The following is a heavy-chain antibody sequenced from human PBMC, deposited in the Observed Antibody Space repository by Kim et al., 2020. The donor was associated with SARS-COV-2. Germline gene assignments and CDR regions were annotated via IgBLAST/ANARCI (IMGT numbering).Heavy chain of an antibody. V-gene: IGHV4-39*01. CDR1: GDSIYSSYYY. CDR3: ARGTYPRRPDYYYGMDV. CDR2: FFYSGST. J-gene: IGHJ6*02. Sequence: SETLSLTCTVSGDSIYSSYYYWGWIRQPPGTGLEWIGSFFYSGSTYYNPSFKSRVTIFVDASKNQFSLQLTSVTAADTAVYYCARGTYPRRPDYYYGMDVWGQGTTVIVSS. D-gene: IGHD6-25*01.